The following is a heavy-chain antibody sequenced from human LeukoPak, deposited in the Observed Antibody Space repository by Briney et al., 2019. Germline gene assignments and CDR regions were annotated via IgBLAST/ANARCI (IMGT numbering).Heavy chain of an antibody. CDR2: IYYSGST. Sequence: SETLSLTCTVSGGSISSYYWSWIRQPPGKGLEWIGYIYYSGSTNYNPSLKGRVTISVDTSKNQFSLKLSSVTAADTAVYYCARGFAQYDYVWGSYRSYYYYGMDVWGQGTTVTVSS. CDR3: ARGFAQYDYVWGSYRSYYYYGMDV. J-gene: IGHJ6*02. V-gene: IGHV4-59*01. CDR1: GGSISSYY. D-gene: IGHD3-16*02.